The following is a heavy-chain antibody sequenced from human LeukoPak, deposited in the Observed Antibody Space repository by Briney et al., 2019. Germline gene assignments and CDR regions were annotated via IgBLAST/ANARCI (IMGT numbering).Heavy chain of an antibody. CDR2: IYHSGST. J-gene: IGHJ2*01. Sequence: KPSATLSLTCTVAGYSISSGYYWGWIRQPPGKGLEWIGSIYHSGSTYYNPSLKSRVTISVDTSKNQFSLKLSSVTAADAAVYYCARVTLTFYWHFELWGRGTLVTVSS. CDR1: GYSISSGYY. D-gene: IGHD4-17*01. V-gene: IGHV4-38-2*02. CDR3: ARVTLTFYWHFEL.